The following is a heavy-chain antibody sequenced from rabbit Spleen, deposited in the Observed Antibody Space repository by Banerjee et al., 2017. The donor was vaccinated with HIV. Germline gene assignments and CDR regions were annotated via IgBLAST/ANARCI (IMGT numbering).Heavy chain of an antibody. CDR2: IDAGSSGST. J-gene: IGHJ4*01. Sequence: QEQLVESGGGLVKPGASLTLTCTVSGFDFTSNPMCWVRQAPGKGLEWIACIDAGSSGSTNYASWAKGRFTISKTSSTTVTLQMTSLTAADTATYFCARETSGGWGVVLYYFRLWGPGTLVTVS. CDR1: GFDFTSNP. D-gene: IGHD4-1*01. V-gene: IGHV1S45*01. CDR3: ARETSGGWGVVLYYFRL.